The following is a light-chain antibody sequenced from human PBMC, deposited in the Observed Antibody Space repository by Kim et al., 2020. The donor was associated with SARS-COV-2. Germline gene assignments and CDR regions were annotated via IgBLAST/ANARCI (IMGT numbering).Light chain of an antibody. CDR1: PSVSSSH. V-gene: IGKV3-20*01. CDR3: QQFRRSPWT. CDR2: GAS. Sequence: APVERATPASSASPSVSSSHVAWYQQKPGQAPRLLIYGASSRATGIPDRFSGSGSGTDFTLTISRLEPGDFAVYYCQQFRRSPWTFGQGTQVDIK. J-gene: IGKJ1*01.